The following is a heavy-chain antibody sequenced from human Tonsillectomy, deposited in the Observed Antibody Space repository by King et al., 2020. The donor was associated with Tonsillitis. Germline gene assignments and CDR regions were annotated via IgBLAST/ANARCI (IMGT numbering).Heavy chain of an antibody. CDR3: ASYYDGSGSEDAFDI. D-gene: IGHD3-22*01. V-gene: IGHV3-7*03. CDR1: GFTFSNYW. J-gene: IGHJ3*02. Sequence: VQLVESGGGLVLPGGSLRLSCVASGFTFSNYWMSWVRQAPGKGLEGVANIKQYGREEYYVDSVKGRFTISRDNAKNSLYLQMNNLRAEDTAVYYCASYYDGSGSEDAFDIWGQGTMVTVSS. CDR2: IKQYGREE.